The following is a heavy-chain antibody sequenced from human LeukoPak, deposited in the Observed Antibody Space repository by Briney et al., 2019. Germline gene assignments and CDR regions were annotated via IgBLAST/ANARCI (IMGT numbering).Heavy chain of an antibody. CDR2: INSDGSRT. CDR1: GFTFSSYW. CDR3: AGDFGISEVY. D-gene: IGHD1-20*01. Sequence: GGSLRLSCAASGFTFSSYWMHWVRQAPGKGLVWVSGINSDGSRTSYADSVKGRFTISRDNAKNTLYLQMNSLRAEDTAVYYCAGDFGISEVYWGQGTLVTVSS. J-gene: IGHJ4*02. V-gene: IGHV3-74*01.